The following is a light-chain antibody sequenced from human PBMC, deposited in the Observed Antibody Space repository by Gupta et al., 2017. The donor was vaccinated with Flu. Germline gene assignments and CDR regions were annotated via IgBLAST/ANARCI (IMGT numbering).Light chain of an antibody. J-gene: IGKJ1*01. CDR1: QSLLPSNGYNY. CDR2: LGS. Sequence: DIAMTKSPLSLRVTPGEPASISCRSSQSLLPSNGYNYLDWYLQKPGQSPQLLIYLGSKGGSGAPDRFSGSGSGTDFPLKSSGEEGEGVGVYYCKQHLPTRTLGQRTQVEIK. V-gene: IGKV2-28*01. CDR3: KQHLPTRT.